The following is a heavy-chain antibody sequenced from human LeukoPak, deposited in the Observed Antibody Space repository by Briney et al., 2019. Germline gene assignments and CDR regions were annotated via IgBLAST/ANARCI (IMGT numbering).Heavy chain of an antibody. D-gene: IGHD3-16*01. V-gene: IGHV4-4*09. Sequence: SETLSHTCTVSGGSISSYYWSWIRQPPGKGLEWIGYIYTSGSTNYNPSLKSRVTISVDTSKNQFSLKLSSVTAADTAVYYCARHRYGGKFDYWGQGTLVTVSS. CDR2: IYTSGST. CDR3: ARHRYGGKFDY. J-gene: IGHJ4*02. CDR1: GGSISSYY.